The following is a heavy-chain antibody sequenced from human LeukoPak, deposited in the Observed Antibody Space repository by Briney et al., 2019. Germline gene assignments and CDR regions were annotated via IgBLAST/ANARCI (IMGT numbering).Heavy chain of an antibody. CDR1: GFTVSTKY. V-gene: IGHV3-66*01. J-gene: IGHJ6*02. D-gene: IGHD3-9*01. Sequence: GGSLRLSCAASGFTVSTKYMSWVRQAPGKGLEWVSVIYSGGSTEYADSVKGRFTISRDNAKNSLYLQMNSLRAEDTAVYYCARDKPHYDILTGYSYYYGMDVWGQGTTVTVSS. CDR2: IYSGGST. CDR3: ARDKPHYDILTGYSYYYGMDV.